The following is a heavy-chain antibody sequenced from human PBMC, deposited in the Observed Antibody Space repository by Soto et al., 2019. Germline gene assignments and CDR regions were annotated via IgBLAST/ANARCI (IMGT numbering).Heavy chain of an antibody. V-gene: IGHV3-53*01. CDR3: VRTSSY. CDR1: GFAVNSDY. CDR2: LYGGGAT. J-gene: IGHJ4*02. D-gene: IGHD2-2*01. Sequence: VASGGGLIQPGGSLRLSCAASGFAVNSDYMSWVRQAPGKGLEWVSVLYGGGATHYSDSVKGRFTISRDNSKNTLFLQMNSLRAEDTAVYYCVRTSSYWGQGTGVIVSS.